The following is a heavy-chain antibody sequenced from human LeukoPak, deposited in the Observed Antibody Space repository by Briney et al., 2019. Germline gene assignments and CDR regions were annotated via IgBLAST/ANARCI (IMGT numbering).Heavy chain of an antibody. CDR3: ASAYADFDY. Sequence: PGGSLRLSCAASGFTFSKYVMSWVRQAPGKGLEWVSAISDSGGSTCYADSVKGRFAISRDNSKNTLYLQMNSLRAEDTAVYYCASAYADFDYWGQGTLVTVSS. D-gene: IGHD2-8*01. CDR2: ISDSGGST. CDR1: GFTFSKYV. V-gene: IGHV3-23*01. J-gene: IGHJ4*02.